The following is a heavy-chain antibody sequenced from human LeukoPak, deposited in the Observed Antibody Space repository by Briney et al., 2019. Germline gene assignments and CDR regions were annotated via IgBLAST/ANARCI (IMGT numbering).Heavy chain of an antibody. D-gene: IGHD6-13*01. CDR3: ASEGSSWNRGELDY. CDR1: GFTFSSYA. V-gene: IGHV3-33*08. J-gene: IGHJ4*02. Sequence: GGSLRLSCGASGFTFSSYAMQWVRHAPGKGLVGVAVLCYHGSNQYYPASVNRRYTISRANSKNTLYLQMNSLRAEDTAASYCASEGSSWNRGELDYWGQGTLVTVSS. CDR2: LCYHGSNQ.